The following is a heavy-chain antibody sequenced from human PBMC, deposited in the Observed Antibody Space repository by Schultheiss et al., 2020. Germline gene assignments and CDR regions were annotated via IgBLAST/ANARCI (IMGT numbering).Heavy chain of an antibody. J-gene: IGHJ4*02. D-gene: IGHD5-12*01. CDR1: GFTFSSYA. CDR2: IWYDGSDK. CDR3: ARTVSGYDPLDY. Sequence: GESLKISCAASGFTFSSYAMSWVRQAPGKGLEWVAVIWYDGSDKYYTDSVKGRFTISRDNSKNTLYLQMNSLRAEDTAVYYCARTVSGYDPLDYWGQGTLVTVSS. V-gene: IGHV3-33*08.